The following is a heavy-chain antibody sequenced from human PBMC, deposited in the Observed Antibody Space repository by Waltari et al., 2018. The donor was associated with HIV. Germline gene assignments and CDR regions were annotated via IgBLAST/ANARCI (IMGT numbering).Heavy chain of an antibody. Sequence: EVQLVESGGGLFQPGGSLRLSCAASGFTVSSNYMSWVRQAPGKGLGWVSVIYSGGSTYYADSVKGRFTIARDNSKNTLYLKMNSLRAEDTAVYYCARDTYASRYFDLWGRGTLVTVSS. J-gene: IGHJ2*01. V-gene: IGHV3-66*01. D-gene: IGHD4-17*01. CDR1: GFTVSSNY. CDR3: ARDTYASRYFDL. CDR2: IYSGGST.